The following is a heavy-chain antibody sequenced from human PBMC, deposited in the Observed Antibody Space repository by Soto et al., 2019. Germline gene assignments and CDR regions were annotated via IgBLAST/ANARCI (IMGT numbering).Heavy chain of an antibody. CDR1: GVSFSGYY. Sequence: PSETLSLTCAVYGVSFSGYYWSWIRQPPGKGLEWIGEINHSGSTNYNPSLKSRVTISVDTSKNQFSLKLSSVTAADTAVYYCARNSAAAGNDYWGQGTLVTVSS. CDR3: ARNSAAAGNDY. D-gene: IGHD6-13*01. J-gene: IGHJ4*02. V-gene: IGHV4-34*01. CDR2: INHSGST.